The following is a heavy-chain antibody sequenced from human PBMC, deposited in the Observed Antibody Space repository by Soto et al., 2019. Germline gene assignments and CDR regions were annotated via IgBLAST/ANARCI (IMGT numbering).Heavy chain of an antibody. D-gene: IGHD4-17*01. CDR2: SNADNGNT. V-gene: IGHV1-3*01. CDR3: ATEIDATTVNSLDY. Sequence: GQRLQRMGWSNADNGNTNYSQKXQDRVTLTRDTSARTAYMELSSLRSEDTPVYYCATEIDATTVNSLDYWGQGTLVTVSS. J-gene: IGHJ4*02.